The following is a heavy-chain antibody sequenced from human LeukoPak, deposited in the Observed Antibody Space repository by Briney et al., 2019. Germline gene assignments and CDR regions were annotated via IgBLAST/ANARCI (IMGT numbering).Heavy chain of an antibody. V-gene: IGHV4-39*01. CDR1: GGSLSSSSYY. CDR3: ARQVVPAAMLLWFGELLYDY. CDR2: IYYSGST. Sequence: SETLSLTCTVSGGSLSSSSYYWGWIRQPPGKGLEWIGSIYYSGSTYYNPSHKSRVTISVDTSKNQFSLKLSSVTAADTAVYYCARQVVPAAMLLWFGELLYDYWGQGTLVTVSS. J-gene: IGHJ4*02. D-gene: IGHD3-10*01.